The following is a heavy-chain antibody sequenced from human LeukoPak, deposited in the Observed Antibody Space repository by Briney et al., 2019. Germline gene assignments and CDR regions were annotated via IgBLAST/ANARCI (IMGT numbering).Heavy chain of an antibody. D-gene: IGHD2-2*02. Sequence: PGGPLRLSCAASGFTDSSSYMSWVRQAPGKGLEWVSVFYTGGTEYYADSVKGRFNIPRDNSKNTSGLPMNSLRAEDTAMYFCARDHLGGFCDSTSCHTNFYSWGQGTLVTVSS. CDR3: ARDHLGGFCDSTSCHTNFYS. V-gene: IGHV3-53*01. J-gene: IGHJ4*02. CDR1: GFTDSSSY. CDR2: FYTGGTE.